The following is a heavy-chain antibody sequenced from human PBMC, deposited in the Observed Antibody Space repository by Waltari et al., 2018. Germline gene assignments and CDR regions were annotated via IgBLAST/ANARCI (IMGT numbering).Heavy chain of an antibody. CDR3: ARSLHIVGATWGYFQH. D-gene: IGHD1-26*01. CDR1: GYTFTGYY. Sequence: QVQLVQSGAEVKKPGASVKVSCKASGYTFTGYYMHWVRQAPGQGLEWMVRINPNSGGTNYAPKFQGRVTMTRDTSISTAYRELSRLRSDDTAVYYCARSLHIVGATWGYFQHWGQGTLVTVSS. J-gene: IGHJ1*01. CDR2: INPNSGGT. V-gene: IGHV1-2*06.